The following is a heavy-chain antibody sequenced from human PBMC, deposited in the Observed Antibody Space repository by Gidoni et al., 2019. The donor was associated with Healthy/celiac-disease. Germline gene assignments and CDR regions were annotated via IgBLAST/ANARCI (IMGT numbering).Heavy chain of an antibody. CDR3: ARRYYGSGSYSKRYYYYYMDV. D-gene: IGHD3-10*01. CDR2: INHSGST. Sequence: GLEWSGEINHSGSTNYNPSLKSRVTISVDTSKNQFSLKLSSVTAADTAVYYCARRYYGSGSYSKRYYYYYMDVWGKGTTVTVSS. J-gene: IGHJ6*03. V-gene: IGHV4-34*01.